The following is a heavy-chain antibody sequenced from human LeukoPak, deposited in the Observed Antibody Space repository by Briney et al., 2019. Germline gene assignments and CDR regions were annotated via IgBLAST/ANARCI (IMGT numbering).Heavy chain of an antibody. Sequence: ASVKVSCKASGYTFTSYGISWVRQAPGQGLEWMGWISAYNGNTNYAQKLQGRVTMTTDTSTSTAYMELRSLRSDDTAVYYCARVPIGYCSSTSCYASIQPSHEFDYWGQGTLVTDSS. CDR3: ARVPIGYCSSTSCYASIQPSHEFDY. D-gene: IGHD2-2*01. J-gene: IGHJ4*02. CDR1: GYTFTSYG. V-gene: IGHV1-18*04. CDR2: ISAYNGNT.